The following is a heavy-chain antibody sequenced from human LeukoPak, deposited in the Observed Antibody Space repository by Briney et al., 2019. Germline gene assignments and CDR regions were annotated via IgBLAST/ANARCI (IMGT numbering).Heavy chain of an antibody. CDR3: ARDRSPGIAAAGNY. CDR2: INPNSGGT. J-gene: IGHJ4*02. D-gene: IGHD6-13*01. Sequence: ASVKVSCRASGYTFTGYYMHWVRQAPGQGLEWMGWINPNSGGTNYAQKFQGRVTMTRDTSISTAYMELSRLRSDDTAVYYCARDRSPGIAAAGNYWGQGTLVTVSS. CDR1: GYTFTGYY. V-gene: IGHV1-2*02.